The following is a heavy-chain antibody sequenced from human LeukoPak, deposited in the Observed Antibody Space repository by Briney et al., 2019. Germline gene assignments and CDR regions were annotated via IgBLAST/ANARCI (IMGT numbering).Heavy chain of an antibody. D-gene: IGHD3-22*01. CDR2: MNPNSGNT. CDR1: GYTFTSYD. V-gene: IGHV1-8*01. CDR3: AFLDIYDGSGYYKGYFNY. Sequence: GASVKVFCKASGYTFTSYDINWVRQATGQGLEWMGWMNPNSGNTGYAQKFQGRVTMTRNTSISTAYMELSSLRSEDTAVYYCAFLDIYDGSGYYKGYFNYWGQGTLVTVSS. J-gene: IGHJ4*02.